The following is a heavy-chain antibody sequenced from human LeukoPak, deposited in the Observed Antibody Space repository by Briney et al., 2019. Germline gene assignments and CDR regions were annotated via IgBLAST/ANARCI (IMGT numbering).Heavy chain of an antibody. V-gene: IGHV3-49*04. CDR1: GFTFGDYA. CDR3: ARGPIQQWLYNGMDV. J-gene: IGHJ6*02. Sequence: GGSLRLSCTASGFTFGDYAMSWVRQAPGKGLEWVGFIRSKAYGGTTEYAASVKGRFTISRNDSKSIAYLQMNSLKTEDTAVYYCARGPIQQWLYNGMDVWGQGTTVSVSS. D-gene: IGHD5-18*01. CDR2: IRSKAYGGTT.